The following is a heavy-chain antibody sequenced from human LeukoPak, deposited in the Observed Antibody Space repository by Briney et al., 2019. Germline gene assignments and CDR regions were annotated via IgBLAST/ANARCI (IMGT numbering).Heavy chain of an antibody. V-gene: IGHV3-53*01. CDR1: GFTVSSNY. Sequence: GGSLRLSCEASGFTVSSNYMSWVRQAPGKGLEWVSVIYSGGSTYYADSVKGRFTISRDNSKNTRYLQMNSLRAENTDVYHCARDIAARGYNWFDPWGQGTLVTVSS. J-gene: IGHJ5*02. CDR2: IYSGGST. D-gene: IGHD6-6*01. CDR3: ARDIAARGYNWFDP.